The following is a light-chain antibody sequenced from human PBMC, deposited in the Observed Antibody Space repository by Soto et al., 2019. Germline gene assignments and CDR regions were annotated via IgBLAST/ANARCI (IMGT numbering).Light chain of an antibody. V-gene: IGLV1-40*01. CDR3: QSYDSSLSGSYV. CDR1: SSNIGAGHD. J-gene: IGLJ1*01. CDR2: GNG. Sequence: QSVLTQPPSVSGAPGQRVTISCTGSSSNIGAGHDVHWYQQLPGTAPKLLIYGNGNRPSGVPERFSGSKSGTSASLAITGLQAEDEADYYCQSYDSSLSGSYVFGSGTKVTVL.